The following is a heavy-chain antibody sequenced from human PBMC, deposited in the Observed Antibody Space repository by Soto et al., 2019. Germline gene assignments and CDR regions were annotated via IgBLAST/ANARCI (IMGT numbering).Heavy chain of an antibody. CDR3: ARHGPRRPMAAGDFDY. Sequence: TLSLTCTVSGGSISSYYWSWIRQPPGKGLEWIGYIYYSGSTNYNPSLKSRVTISVDTSKNQFSLKLSSVTAADTAVYYCARHGPRRPMAAGDFDYWGQGTLVTV. V-gene: IGHV4-59*08. CDR2: IYYSGST. J-gene: IGHJ4*02. D-gene: IGHD6-13*01. CDR1: GGSISSYY.